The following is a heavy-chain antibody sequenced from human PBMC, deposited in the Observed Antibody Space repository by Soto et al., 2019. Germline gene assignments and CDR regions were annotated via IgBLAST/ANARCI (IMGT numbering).Heavy chain of an antibody. CDR2: TYYRSKWYN. CDR3: ARGGIVVVTVLLYYYYMDV. J-gene: IGHJ6*03. CDR1: GDSVSSNSAA. D-gene: IGHD2-21*02. V-gene: IGHV6-1*01. Sequence: KQSQTLSLTCAISGDSVSSNSAAWNWIRQSPSRGLEWLGRTYYRSKWYNDYAVSVKSRITINPDTSKNQFSLQRNSVTPEDTAVYYCARGGIVVVTVLLYYYYMDVWGKGTTVTVSS.